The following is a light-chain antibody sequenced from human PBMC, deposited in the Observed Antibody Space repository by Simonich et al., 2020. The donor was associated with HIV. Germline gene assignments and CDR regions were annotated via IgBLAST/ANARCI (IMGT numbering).Light chain of an antibody. CDR2: GAS. CDR3: QQYNNWPNT. CDR1: QSVSST. Sequence: EIVMTQSPATLSVSPGERATLSCRASQSVSSTLAWYQQKPVQSPRLLIYGASTRAAGIPARFSGSVSGTEFSLTISSLKSEDFVVYHCQQYNNWPNTFGQGTKLEIK. V-gene: IGKV3-15*01. J-gene: IGKJ2*01.